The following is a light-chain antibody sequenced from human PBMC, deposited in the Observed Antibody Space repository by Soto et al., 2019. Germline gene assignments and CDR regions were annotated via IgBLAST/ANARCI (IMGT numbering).Light chain of an antibody. V-gene: IGKV1-13*02. Sequence: AIQLTQSPSSLSASVGDRVTITCRASQGISSALAWYQQKPGKAPKLLIYDASSLESGVPSRFSGSGSGTDFPLTISSLQPEDFATYYCQQFNSYPRATFGGGTKVEIK. CDR3: QQFNSYPRAT. CDR1: QGISSA. CDR2: DAS. J-gene: IGKJ4*01.